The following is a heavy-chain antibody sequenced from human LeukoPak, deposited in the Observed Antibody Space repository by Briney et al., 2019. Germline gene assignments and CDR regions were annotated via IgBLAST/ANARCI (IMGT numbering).Heavy chain of an antibody. D-gene: IGHD1-1*01. V-gene: IGHV3-30-3*01. Sequence: GGSLRLSCAASGFTFSSYAMHWVRQAPGKGLEWVAVISYDGSNKYYADSVKGRFTTSRDNSKNTLYMQMNSLRAEDTAVYYCARVWGGTGTARGLFDYWGQGTLVTVSS. CDR3: ARVWGGTGTARGLFDY. CDR2: ISYDGSNK. J-gene: IGHJ4*02. CDR1: GFTFSSYA.